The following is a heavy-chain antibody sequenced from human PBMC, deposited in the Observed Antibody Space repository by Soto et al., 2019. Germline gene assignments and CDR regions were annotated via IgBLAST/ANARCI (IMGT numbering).Heavy chain of an antibody. J-gene: IGHJ4*02. CDR1: GFTFSSYG. CDR3: ARESCVGEGFAY. CDR2: IWYDGSNK. V-gene: IGHV3-33*01. Sequence: QVQLVESGGGVVQPGRSLRLSCAASGFTFSSYGMHWVRQAPGKGLEWVAVIWYDGSNKYYADSVKGRFTISRDNSKNTLYRQMNSLRAEDTAVYYGARESCVGEGFAYWVQGTLVPVSS. D-gene: IGHD1-26*01.